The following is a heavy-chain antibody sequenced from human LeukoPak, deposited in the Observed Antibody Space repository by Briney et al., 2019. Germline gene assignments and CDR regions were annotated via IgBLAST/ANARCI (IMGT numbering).Heavy chain of an antibody. J-gene: IGHJ4*02. V-gene: IGHV1-69*01. CDR3: AKEVEVHHPAFGD. CDR2: IAPMFNKA. D-gene: IGHD3-10*01. CDR1: GGTFNNYA. Sequence: GSSMKVSCKSSGGTFNNYAISWVRQAPGQGLEWMGDIAPMFNKATYAQNFQGRVTMTADESTHTVYMELRSLRFEDTAVYYCAKEVEVHHPAFGDWGQGTLVTVSA.